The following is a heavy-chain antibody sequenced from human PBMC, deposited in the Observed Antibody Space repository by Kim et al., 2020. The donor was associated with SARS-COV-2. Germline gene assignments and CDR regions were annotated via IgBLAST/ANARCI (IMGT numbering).Heavy chain of an antibody. Sequence: DYAVSLKNRITINPDTAKNQFSLQLNSVNPEDTAVYYCAREISRGAQGYWGQGTLVTVSS. V-gene: IGHV6-1*01. J-gene: IGHJ4*02. CDR3: AREISRGAQGY. D-gene: IGHD3-10*01.